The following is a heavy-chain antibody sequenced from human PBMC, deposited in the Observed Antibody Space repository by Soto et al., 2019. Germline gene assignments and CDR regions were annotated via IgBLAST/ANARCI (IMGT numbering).Heavy chain of an antibody. D-gene: IGHD3-9*01. Sequence: QVQLVESGGGVVQPGRSLRLSCAASGFTFSNYAMHWVRQAPGKGLDWVAVISSDGGIKYYADSVKGRFTVSRDDSKTTLYLQMNSLRPEDTAVYYWVRDDWTVSPLFDYWGQGTLVTVSS. CDR1: GFTFSNYA. CDR2: ISSDGGIK. CDR3: VRDDWTVSPLFDY. J-gene: IGHJ4*02. V-gene: IGHV3-30-3*01.